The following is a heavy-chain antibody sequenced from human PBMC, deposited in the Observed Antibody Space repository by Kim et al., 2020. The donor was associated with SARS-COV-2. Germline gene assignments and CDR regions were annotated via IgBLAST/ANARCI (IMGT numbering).Heavy chain of an antibody. D-gene: IGHD6-13*01. V-gene: IGHV1-69*01. CDR3: ARDYGAAGGEYYFDY. J-gene: IGHJ4*02. Sequence: QKFQGRVTITADESTSTAYMELSSLRSEDTAVYYCARDYGAAGGEYYFDYWGQGTLVTVSS.